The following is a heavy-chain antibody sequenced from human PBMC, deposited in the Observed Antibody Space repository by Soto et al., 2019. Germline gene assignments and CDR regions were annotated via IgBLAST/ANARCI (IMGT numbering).Heavy chain of an antibody. J-gene: IGHJ4*02. D-gene: IGHD5-12*01. Sequence: EVQLVESGGGLVQPGGSLRLSCAASGFSFSSFWMIWVRQAPEKGLEWVAIIKQDGSEKHYVDSVKGRFTVSRDNAEKALYLQMDRLRPDDKAGYYFVRGYSDYTYYFDYWGQGALVTVSS. CDR3: VRGYSDYTYYFDY. CDR2: IKQDGSEK. CDR1: GFSFSSFW. V-gene: IGHV3-7*03.